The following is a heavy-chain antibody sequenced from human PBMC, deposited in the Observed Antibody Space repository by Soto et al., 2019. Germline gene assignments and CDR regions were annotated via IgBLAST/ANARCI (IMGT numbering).Heavy chain of an antibody. CDR1: GYSFTSYW. V-gene: IGHV5-51*01. Sequence: GESLKISCKGSGYSFTSYWIGWVRQMPGKGLEWMGIIYPGDSDTRYSPSFQGQVTISADKSISTAYLQWSSLKASDTAMYYCARLSDLTAYYTPYYYYYGMDVWGQGTTVTVSS. CDR2: IYPGDSDT. CDR3: ARLSDLTAYYTPYYYYYGMDV. D-gene: IGHD3-9*01. J-gene: IGHJ6*02.